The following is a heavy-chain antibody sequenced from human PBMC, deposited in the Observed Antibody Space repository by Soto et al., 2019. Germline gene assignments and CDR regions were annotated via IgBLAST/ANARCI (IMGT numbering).Heavy chain of an antibody. V-gene: IGHV1-69*01. CDR2: IIPMFGTA. J-gene: IGHJ3*02. CDR1: GGTFSSFP. D-gene: IGHD3-16*01. CDR3: ARGGGDGYKSVGHAVTI. Sequence: QVQLVQSGAEVKKPGSSVKVSCKASGGTFSSFPISWVRQAPGQGLEWMGGIIPMFGTANYAQTFQGRVTITADDSRSTAYMEMSSLRAEDTAVYYWARGGGDGYKSVGHAVTIWGQGTMVTVSS.